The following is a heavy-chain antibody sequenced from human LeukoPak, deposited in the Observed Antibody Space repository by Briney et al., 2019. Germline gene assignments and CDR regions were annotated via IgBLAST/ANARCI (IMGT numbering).Heavy chain of an antibody. D-gene: IGHD5-18*01. CDR1: GFTFSNYG. CDR3: AKGDTGVIRRYYLDS. V-gene: IGHV3-23*05. CDR2: TDTSGVIT. J-gene: IGHJ4*02. Sequence: PGGSLRLSCAASGFTFSNYGMNWVRQAPGKGLKWVSVTDTSGVITYYTDSVKGRFTISRDNSKNTLNLQMDSLRVEDTAVYYCAKGDTGVIRRYYLDSWGQGTLVTVSS.